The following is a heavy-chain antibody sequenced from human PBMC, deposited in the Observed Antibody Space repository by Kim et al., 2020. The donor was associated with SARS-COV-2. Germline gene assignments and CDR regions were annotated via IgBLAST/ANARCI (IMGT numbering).Heavy chain of an antibody. D-gene: IGHD3-9*01. Sequence: VKGRFTISRDNSKDTLYLQMSSLRAEDTDVYYCVKGGLRYFDWGEATSDYWGQGTLVTVSS. V-gene: IGHV3-64D*06. J-gene: IGHJ4*02. CDR3: VKGGLRYFDWGEATSDY.